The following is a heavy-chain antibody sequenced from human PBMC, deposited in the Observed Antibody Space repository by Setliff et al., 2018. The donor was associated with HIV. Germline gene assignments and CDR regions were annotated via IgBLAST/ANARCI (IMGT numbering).Heavy chain of an antibody. Sequence: SFPSSFSLFTDYYIHWVRQAPGQGLEWMGWINPKSDGTNYAQKFQGWITMTRDTSISTAYMELSRLRSDDTAVYYCARGPTVGAADYWGQGTLVTVSS. CDR2: INPKSDGT. CDR3: ARGPTVGAADY. CDR1: FSLFTDYY. D-gene: IGHD1-26*01. J-gene: IGHJ4*02. V-gene: IGHV1-2*04.